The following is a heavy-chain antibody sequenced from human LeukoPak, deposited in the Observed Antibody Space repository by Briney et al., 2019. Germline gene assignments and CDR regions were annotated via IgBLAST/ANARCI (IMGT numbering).Heavy chain of an antibody. CDR3: ARDSDYPDY. CDR1: GFTFSSYG. CDR2: IWYDGSNK. J-gene: IGHJ4*02. V-gene: IGHV3-33*01. Sequence: QPGRSLRLCCAASGFTFSSYGMPWVRQAPGKGLEWVAVIWYDGSNKYYADSVKGRFTISRDNSKNTLYLQMNSLRAVDTAVYYCARDSDYPDYWGQGTLVTVSS. D-gene: IGHD3-10*01.